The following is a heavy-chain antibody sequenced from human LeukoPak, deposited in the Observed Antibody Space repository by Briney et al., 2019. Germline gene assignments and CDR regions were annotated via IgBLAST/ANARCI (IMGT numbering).Heavy chain of an antibody. Sequence: ASVKVSCKASGYTFTSYAIHWVRQAPGQSLGWMGWINAGNGNTKYSQKLQGRVTITRDTSANTAYMELSSLRSEDTAVYYCAREVSSSWSFDYWGQGTLVTVSS. CDR2: INAGNGNT. J-gene: IGHJ4*02. CDR3: AREVSSSWSFDY. V-gene: IGHV1-3*01. D-gene: IGHD6-13*01. CDR1: GYTFTSYA.